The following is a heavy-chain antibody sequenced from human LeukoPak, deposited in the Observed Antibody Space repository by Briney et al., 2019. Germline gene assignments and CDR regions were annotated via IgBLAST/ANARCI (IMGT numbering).Heavy chain of an antibody. CDR3: AAHYYGSGSYVWFDP. V-gene: IGHV1-18*01. CDR1: GYTFSSYG. Sequence: ASVKVSCKASGYTFSSYGISWVRQAPGQGLEWMGWINTYNGNTNYAQKLQDRVTMTTDTSTSTAYMELRGLRVDDTAVYYCAAHYYGSGSYVWFDPWGQGTLVTVSS. CDR2: INTYNGNT. D-gene: IGHD3-10*01. J-gene: IGHJ5*02.